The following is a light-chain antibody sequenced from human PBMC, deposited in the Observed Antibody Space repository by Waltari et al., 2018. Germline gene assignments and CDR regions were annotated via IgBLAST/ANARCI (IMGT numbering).Light chain of an antibody. Sequence: QSALTQPASVSGSPGQSITISCTGTSSDIGSYNLVSWYQQHPGKVPTLIIYEVIKRPSWISDRVSGSKSGNTASLTISGLQAEDEADYYCSSNAAGSSYVVFGGGTRLTVL. V-gene: IGLV2-23*02. CDR1: SSDIGSYNL. CDR3: SSNAAGSSYVV. J-gene: IGLJ2*01. CDR2: EVI.